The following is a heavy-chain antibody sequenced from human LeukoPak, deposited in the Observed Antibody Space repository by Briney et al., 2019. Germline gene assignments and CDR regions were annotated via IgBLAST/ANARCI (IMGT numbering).Heavy chain of an antibody. CDR1: GFTFSSYA. CDR3: AREQWLVSPDY. V-gene: IGHV3-48*01. Sequence: HAGGSLRLSCAASGFTFSSYAMSWVRRAPGKGLEWVSYISSSSSTIYYADSVKGRFTISRDNAKNSLYLQMNSLRAEDTAVYYCAREQWLVSPDYWGQGTLVTVSS. J-gene: IGHJ4*02. CDR2: ISSSSSTI. D-gene: IGHD6-19*01.